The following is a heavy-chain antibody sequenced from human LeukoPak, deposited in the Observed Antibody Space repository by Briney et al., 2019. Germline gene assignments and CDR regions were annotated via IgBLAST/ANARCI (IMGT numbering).Heavy chain of an antibody. Sequence: GGSLRLSCVASGFTFTNYAMSWLRQAPGKGLELVSTISNTGTDTYYADSVPGRFTISRDNSEHTLYLQMNNLRAEDTAIYYCAKVPYSDYGSGRPPFMDVWGQGTTVAVSS. D-gene: IGHD3-10*01. CDR3: AKVPYSDYGSGRPPFMDV. V-gene: IGHV3-23*01. CDR2: ISNTGTDT. CDR1: GFTFTNYA. J-gene: IGHJ6*02.